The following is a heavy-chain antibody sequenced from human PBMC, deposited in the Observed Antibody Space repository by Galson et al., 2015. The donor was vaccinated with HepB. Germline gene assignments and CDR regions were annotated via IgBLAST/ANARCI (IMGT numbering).Heavy chain of an antibody. CDR2: IGPIVNRA. CDR3: ARAAAGGPNVAGYY. CDR1: GGAFTTYA. D-gene: IGHD6-25*01. Sequence: SVKVSGKASGGAFTTYAISWVREAPGQGLEWMGRIGPIVNRANYAQQFQGRVTITADKSTSTVYMELSSLRSEDTAVYYCARAAAGGPNVAGYYWGQRTLVTVSS. V-gene: IGHV1-69*04. J-gene: IGHJ4*02.